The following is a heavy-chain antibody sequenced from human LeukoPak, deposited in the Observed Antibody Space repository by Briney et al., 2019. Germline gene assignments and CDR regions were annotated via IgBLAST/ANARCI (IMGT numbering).Heavy chain of an antibody. V-gene: IGHV3-11*06. CDR3: ASMTTVTKYFQH. CDR1: GFTFSDYY. CDR2: ISSSSSYT. J-gene: IGHJ1*01. Sequence: PGGSLRLSCAASGFTFSDYYMSWIRQAPGKGLEWVSYISSSSSYTNYADFVKGRFTISRDNSKNSLYLQMNSLRAEDTAVYYCASMTTVTKYFQHWGQGTLVTVSS. D-gene: IGHD4-17*01.